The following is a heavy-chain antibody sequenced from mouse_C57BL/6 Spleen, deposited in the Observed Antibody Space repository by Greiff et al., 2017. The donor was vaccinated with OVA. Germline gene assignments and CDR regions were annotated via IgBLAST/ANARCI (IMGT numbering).Heavy chain of an antibody. CDR1: GYTFTSYT. CDR3: ARSSSNYLYYFDY. CDR2: INPSSGYT. Sequence: VQLQESGAELARPGASVKMSCKASGYTFTSYTMHWVKQRPGQGLEWIGYINPSSGYTKYNQKFKDKATLTADKSSSTAYMQLSSLTSEDSAVSYYARSSSNYLYYFDYWGQGTTLTVSS. V-gene: IGHV1-4*01. D-gene: IGHD2-5*01. J-gene: IGHJ2*01.